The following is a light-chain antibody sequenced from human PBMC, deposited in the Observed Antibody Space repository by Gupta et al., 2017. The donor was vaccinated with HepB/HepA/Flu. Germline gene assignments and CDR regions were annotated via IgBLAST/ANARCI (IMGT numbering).Light chain of an antibody. CDR1: QSVLYSSRNKNY. CDR3: QQYYSTPHT. V-gene: IGKV4-1*01. CDR2: WAS. Sequence: DIVMTQSPESLAVSLGERAAINCKSSQSVLYSSRNKNYLAWYQQRPGQPPKLLIYWASTRESGVPDRFSGSGSGTDFTLTNSSLQAEDVAVYYCQQYYSTPHTFGQGTKLEIK. J-gene: IGKJ2*01.